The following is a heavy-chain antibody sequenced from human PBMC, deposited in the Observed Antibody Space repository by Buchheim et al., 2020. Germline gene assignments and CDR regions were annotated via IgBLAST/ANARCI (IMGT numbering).Heavy chain of an antibody. V-gene: IGHV3-48*03. D-gene: IGHD6-19*01. CDR2: ISSRAITI. J-gene: IGHJ4*02. CDR3: ARDPMFGSGWSQDY. CDR1: GFTFSSYE. Sequence: EVQLVESGGGLVQPGGSLRLSCAASGFTFSSYEMNWVRQAPGKGLEWVSYISSRAITIYYADSVKGRFTISRENAKNSLYLQMNSLRAEDTAVYYCARDPMFGSGWSQDYWGRGTL.